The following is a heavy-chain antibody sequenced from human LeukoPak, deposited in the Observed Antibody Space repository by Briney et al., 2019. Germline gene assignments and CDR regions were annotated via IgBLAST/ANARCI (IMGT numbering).Heavy chain of an antibody. CDR1: GYTFTNYD. CDR3: ARGFSDYDGTDYAFSYY. D-gene: IGHD3-22*01. Sequence: APVKVSCKASGYTFTNYDMVWVRQATGQGLEWMGWMNPKSGTTGYAQKFQGRVTMTRDTSITTAYMELSSLTSEDTAVYYCARGFSDYDGTDYAFSYYWGQGTLVTVSS. J-gene: IGHJ4*02. CDR2: MNPKSGTT. V-gene: IGHV1-8*01.